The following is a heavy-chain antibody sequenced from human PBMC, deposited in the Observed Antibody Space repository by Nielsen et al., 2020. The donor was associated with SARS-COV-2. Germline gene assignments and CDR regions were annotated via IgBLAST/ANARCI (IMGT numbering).Heavy chain of an antibody. CDR1: GGSTSSHF. D-gene: IGHD1-14*01. CDR3: ARETASNWLDS. Sequence: SETLSLTCTVSGGSTSSHFWSWVRQPPGKGLEWIGYIYYRGSTQYNPSLKSRVTMSVDTSKNQFSLKLTSVTAADTAMYYCARETASNWLDSWGQGTLVTVSS. CDR2: IYYRGST. J-gene: IGHJ5*01. V-gene: IGHV4-59*11.